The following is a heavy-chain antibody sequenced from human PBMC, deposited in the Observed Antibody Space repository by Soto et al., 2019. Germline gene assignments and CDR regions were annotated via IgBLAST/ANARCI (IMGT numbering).Heavy chain of an antibody. D-gene: IGHD3-16*01. CDR3: AREYLEEGPGVGY. J-gene: IGHJ4*02. CDR1: GYTFTGYY. CDR2: INPNSGGT. V-gene: IGHV1-2*02. Sequence: QVQLVQSGAEVKKPGASVKVSCKASGYTFTGYYMHWVRQAPGQGLEWMGWINPNSGGTNYAQKLEGRVTMTRDTSISTAYMELSRLRSDDTAVYYGAREYLEEGPGVGYWGQGTLVTVSS.